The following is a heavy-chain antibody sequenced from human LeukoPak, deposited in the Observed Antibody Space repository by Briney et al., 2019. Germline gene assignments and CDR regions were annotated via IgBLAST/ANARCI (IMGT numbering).Heavy chain of an antibody. CDR3: ARDLGSHFDF. V-gene: IGHV3-33*01. J-gene: IGHJ4*02. D-gene: IGHD2-15*01. CDR1: GFIFSRYG. Sequence: GRSLRLSCTASGFIFSRYGMHWVRQAPGKGLEWVALIRFDGSNRYYADSVKGRFSISRDNGKNTPYLQMHSLRAEDTSVYYCARDLGSHFDFWGQGTLVTVSS. CDR2: IRFDGSNR.